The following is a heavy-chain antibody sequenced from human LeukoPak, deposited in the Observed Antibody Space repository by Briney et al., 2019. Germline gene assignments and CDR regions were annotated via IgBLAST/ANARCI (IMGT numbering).Heavy chain of an antibody. CDR2: ISSSGSTI. D-gene: IGHD6-13*01. Sequence: GGSLRLSCAVSGIIFSSYSMNWVRQAPGKGLEWVSYISSSGSTIYYADSVKGRFTISRDNAKNSLYLQMNSLRAEDTAVYYCARGPLIAAAGTWWGQGTLVTVSS. V-gene: IGHV3-48*01. CDR1: GIIFSSYS. CDR3: ARGPLIAAAGTW. J-gene: IGHJ4*02.